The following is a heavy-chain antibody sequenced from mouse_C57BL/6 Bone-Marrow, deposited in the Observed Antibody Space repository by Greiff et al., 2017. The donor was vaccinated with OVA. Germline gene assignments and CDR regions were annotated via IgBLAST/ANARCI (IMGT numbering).Heavy chain of an antibody. Sequence: QVHVKQSGAELVKPGASVKMSCKASGYTFTSYWITWVKQRPGQGLEWIGDIYPGSGSTNYNEKFKSKATLTVDTSSSTAYMQLSSLTSEDSAVYYCARYGLYGSLDYWGQGTTLTVSS. V-gene: IGHV1-55*01. D-gene: IGHD1-1*01. CDR3: ARYGLYGSLDY. J-gene: IGHJ2*01. CDR1: GYTFTSYW. CDR2: IYPGSGST.